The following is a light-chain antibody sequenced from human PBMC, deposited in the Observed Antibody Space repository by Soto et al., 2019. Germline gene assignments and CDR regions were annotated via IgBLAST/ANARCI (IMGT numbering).Light chain of an antibody. Sequence: DIQMTQSPSTLSASVGDRVTITCRASQSISNRLAWYQQKPGKAPKVLIYDASSLESGVPSRCSGSGSGTEFILTISSLQTDDFASYCCQHYGGMWTFGQGTKVEMK. CDR2: DAS. CDR3: QHYGGMWT. V-gene: IGKV1-5*01. CDR1: QSISNR. J-gene: IGKJ1*01.